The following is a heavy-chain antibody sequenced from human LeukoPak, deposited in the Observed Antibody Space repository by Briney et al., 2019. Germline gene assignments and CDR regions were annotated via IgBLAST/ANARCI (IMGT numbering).Heavy chain of an antibody. CDR1: GYTFTSYA. Sequence: ASVKVSCKASGYTFTSYAMNWVRQAPGQGLEWMGWINTNAGNPTYAQGFTGRFVFSLDTSVSTAYLQISSLKAEDTAVYYCARGITMVRGVMSNPGYYYYYMDVWGKGTTVTVSS. V-gene: IGHV7-4-1*02. J-gene: IGHJ6*03. D-gene: IGHD3-10*01. CDR3: ARGITMVRGVMSNPGYYYYYMDV. CDR2: INTNAGNP.